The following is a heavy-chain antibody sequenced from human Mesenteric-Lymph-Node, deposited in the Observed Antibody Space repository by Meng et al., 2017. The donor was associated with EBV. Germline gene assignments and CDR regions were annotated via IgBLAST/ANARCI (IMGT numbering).Heavy chain of an antibody. D-gene: IGHD5-12*01. V-gene: IGHV3-21*01. CDR1: GFTFSFYS. Sequence: GPAVESGGGLVQPGGSLGLSCVASGFTFSFYSMNWFRQAPGKGLEWVSSISDSSSYIYYSDSVKGRFTISRDNAKNSLYLQMNSLRAEDTAVYYCASFRGHWGQGTLVTVSS. J-gene: IGHJ4*02. CDR3: ASFRGH. CDR2: ISDSSSYI.